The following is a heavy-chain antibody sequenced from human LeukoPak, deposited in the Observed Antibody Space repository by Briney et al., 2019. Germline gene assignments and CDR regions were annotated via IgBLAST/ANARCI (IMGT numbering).Heavy chain of an antibody. Sequence: GASVKVSCKASGYTFTSCGISWVRQAPGQGLEWMGWISAYNGNTNYAQKLQGRVTMTTDTSTSTAYMELRSLRSDDTAVYYCARDGGLRFLEWPDNWFDPWGQGTLVTVSS. CDR1: GYTFTSCG. J-gene: IGHJ5*02. V-gene: IGHV1-18*01. D-gene: IGHD3-3*01. CDR2: ISAYNGNT. CDR3: ARDGGLRFLEWPDNWFDP.